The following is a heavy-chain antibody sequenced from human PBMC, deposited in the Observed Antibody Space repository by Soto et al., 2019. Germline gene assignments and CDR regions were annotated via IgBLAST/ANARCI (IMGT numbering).Heavy chain of an antibody. CDR3: AKEASSMWSPLDY. Sequence: GGSLRLSCAASGFTFINYAMSWVRQAPGKWLGWVSAISGRGGSTWYADSVKGRFTVSSDSCKKTLYLQMNSLRAEDTAVYYCAKEASSMWSPLDYWGQGTLVTGSS. CDR2: ISGRGGST. V-gene: IGHV3-23*01. CDR1: GFTFINYA. D-gene: IGHD6-13*01. J-gene: IGHJ4*02.